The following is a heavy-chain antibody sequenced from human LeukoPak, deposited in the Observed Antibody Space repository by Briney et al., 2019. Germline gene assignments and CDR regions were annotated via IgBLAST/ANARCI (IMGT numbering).Heavy chain of an antibody. V-gene: IGHV1-2*02. J-gene: IGHJ4*02. CDR1: GYTFTGYY. CDR3: ARDRVDIVATTFAPWFDY. CDR2: INPNSGGT. D-gene: IGHD5-12*01. Sequence: ASVKVSCKASGYTFTGYYMHWVRQAPGQGLEWMGWINPNSGGTNYAQKFRGRVTMTRDTSISTAYMELSRLRSDDTAVYYCARDRVDIVATTFAPWFDYWGQGTLVTVSS.